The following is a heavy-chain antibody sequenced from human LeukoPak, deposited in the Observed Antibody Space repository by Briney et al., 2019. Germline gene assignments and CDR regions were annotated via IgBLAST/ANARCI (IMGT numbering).Heavy chain of an antibody. CDR2: IIPILGIA. D-gene: IGHD4-4*01. V-gene: IGHV1-69*04. CDR3: ARVRTTLSGFAFDY. Sequence: SVKVSCKASGCTFSSYAISWVRQAPGQGLEWMGRIIPILGIANNAQKFQGRVTITADKSTSTAYMQLSSLRSGDTAAYYCARVRTTLSGFAFDYWGQGTLVTVSS. CDR1: GCTFSSYA. J-gene: IGHJ4*02.